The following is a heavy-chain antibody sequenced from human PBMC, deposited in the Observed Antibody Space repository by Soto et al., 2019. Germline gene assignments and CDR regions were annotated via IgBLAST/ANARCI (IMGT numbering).Heavy chain of an antibody. Sequence: ASVKVSCKATGYTFSSYGIAWVRQAPGQGLEGMGWISLYNGNTKYAQKVQGRVTMTEDTSTDTAYMELSSLRSEDTAVYYCATATPPVPWG. CDR2: ISLYNGNT. CDR1: GYTFSSYG. CDR3: ATATPPVP. V-gene: IGHV1-18*01. J-gene: IGHJ5*02.